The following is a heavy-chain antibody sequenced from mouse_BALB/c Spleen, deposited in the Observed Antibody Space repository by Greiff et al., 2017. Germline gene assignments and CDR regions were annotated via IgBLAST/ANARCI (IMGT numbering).Heavy chain of an antibody. CDR1: GFTFSSYA. Sequence: EVKLEESGGGLVKPGGSLKLSCAASGFTFSSYAMSWVRQTPEKRLEWVATISSGGSYTYYPDSVKGRFTISRDNAKNTLYLQMSSLRSEDTAMYYCARRGDGYYFDYWGQGTTLTVSS. V-gene: IGHV5-9-3*01. J-gene: IGHJ2*01. CDR3: ARRGDGYYFDY. D-gene: IGHD2-3*01. CDR2: ISSGGSYT.